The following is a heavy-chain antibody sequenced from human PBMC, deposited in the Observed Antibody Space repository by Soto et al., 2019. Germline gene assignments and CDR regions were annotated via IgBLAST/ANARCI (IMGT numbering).Heavy chain of an antibody. Sequence: GGSLRLSCAASGFTFSSYAMHWVRQAPGKGLEWVAVISYDGSNKYYADSVKGRFTISRDNSKNTLYLQMNSLRAEDTAVYYCAREGRGYSYGFDYWGQGTLATVPS. CDR1: GFTFSSYA. CDR3: AREGRGYSYGFDY. V-gene: IGHV3-30-3*01. J-gene: IGHJ4*02. D-gene: IGHD5-18*01. CDR2: ISYDGSNK.